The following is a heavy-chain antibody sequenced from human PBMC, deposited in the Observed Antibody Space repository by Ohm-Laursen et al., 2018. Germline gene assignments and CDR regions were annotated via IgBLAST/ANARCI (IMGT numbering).Heavy chain of an antibody. D-gene: IGHD3-10*01. CDR1: GFTFSTYW. V-gene: IGHV3-9*01. CDR2: IRWNSDTT. Sequence: SLRLSCTASGFTFSTYWMHWVRQAPGKGLEFVAGIRWNSDTTYYADSFKGRFTISRDNAKNSLFLQMNSLKPEDTALYYCAKTGPEGHYFDYWGQGTLVTVSS. J-gene: IGHJ4*02. CDR3: AKTGPEGHYFDY.